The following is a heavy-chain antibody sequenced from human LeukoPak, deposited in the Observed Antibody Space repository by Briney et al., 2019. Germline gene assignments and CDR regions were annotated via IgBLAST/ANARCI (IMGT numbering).Heavy chain of an antibody. J-gene: IGHJ4*02. CDR2: ISYDGSNK. CDR1: GFTFSSYA. D-gene: IGHD5-24*01. CDR3: ARATSDRLGLDY. V-gene: IGHV3-30-3*01. Sequence: PGGSLRLSCAASGFTFSSYAMHWVRQAPGKGLEWVAVISYDGSNKYYADSVKGRFTISRDNSKNTLYLQMNSLRAEDTAVYYCARATSDRLGLDYWGQGTLVTVSS.